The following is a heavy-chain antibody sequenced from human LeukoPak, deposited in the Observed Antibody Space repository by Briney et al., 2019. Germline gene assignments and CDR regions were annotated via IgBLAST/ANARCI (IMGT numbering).Heavy chain of an antibody. Sequence: SETLSLTCTVSGGSISRSSYYWGWIRQPPGKGLEWIGSIYYSGSTYYNPSLKSRVTISVDTSKNQFSLKLSSVTAADTAVYYCARGGSVGLPAALNWFDPWGQGTLVTVPS. CDR2: IYYSGST. CDR1: GGSISRSSYY. D-gene: IGHD2-2*01. V-gene: IGHV4-39*07. J-gene: IGHJ5*02. CDR3: ARGGSVGLPAALNWFDP.